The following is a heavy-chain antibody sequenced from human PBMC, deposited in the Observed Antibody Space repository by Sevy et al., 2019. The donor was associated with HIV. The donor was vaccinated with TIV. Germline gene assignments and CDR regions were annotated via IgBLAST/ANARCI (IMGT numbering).Heavy chain of an antibody. CDR2: INGKGRST. J-gene: IGHJ6*02. Sequence: GGSLRLSCAASGFTFSGYAMNWVRQAPGKGLEWVSAINGKGRSTHYADSVEGRFTISRDNSKNTLYLEMNSLRAEDXXXXXCAKTINSGGGVVPAANYYYYGLDVWGQGTTVTVSS. CDR1: GFTFSGYA. V-gene: IGHV3-23*01. CDR3: AKTINSGGGVVPAANYYYYGLDV. D-gene: IGHD2-2*01.